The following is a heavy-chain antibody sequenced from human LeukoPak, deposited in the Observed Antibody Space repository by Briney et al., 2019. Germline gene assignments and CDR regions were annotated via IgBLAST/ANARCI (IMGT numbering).Heavy chain of an antibody. D-gene: IGHD3-10*01. CDR1: GCARSTSGVG. CDR2: IYWDDYK. J-gene: IGHJ6*04. V-gene: IGHV2-5*02. Sequence: SGPTLVRPTQALTLTCPFSGCARSTSGVGVGWIRQPPGKALEWLPLIYWDDYKRYSPALKSSLTITKDTSKNQVVLTLTNMDPVDTATYYCAHSSYGSGSPRATRQPRGFVYYYYYGIDVWGKGTTVTVSS. CDR3: AHSSYGSGSPRATRQPRGFVYYYYYGIDV.